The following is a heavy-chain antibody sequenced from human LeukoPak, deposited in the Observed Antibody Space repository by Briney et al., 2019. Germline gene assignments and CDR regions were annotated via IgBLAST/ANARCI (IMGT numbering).Heavy chain of an antibody. Sequence: GGSLRLSCAASGFTFSSYAMHWVRQAPGKGLEWVAVISYDGSNKYYADSVKGRFTISRDNSKNTPYLQMNSLRAEDTAVYYCARDRAGVPAAPGDYWGQGTLVTVSS. CDR3: ARDRAGVPAAPGDY. J-gene: IGHJ4*02. V-gene: IGHV3-30-3*01. CDR1: GFTFSSYA. D-gene: IGHD2-2*01. CDR2: ISYDGSNK.